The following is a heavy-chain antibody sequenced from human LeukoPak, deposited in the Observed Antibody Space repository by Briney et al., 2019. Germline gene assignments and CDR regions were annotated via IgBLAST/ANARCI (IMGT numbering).Heavy chain of an antibody. CDR2: MNSDVSSR. V-gene: IGHV3-74*01. Sequence: PGGSLRLSCAASGFTFTTYWMSWVHQAPGKGLVWVSVSRMNSDVSSRSYADSVKGRFTISRDNAKNTLYLQMNSLRAEDTAVYYCAREYRSGDFDYWGQGTLVTVSS. D-gene: IGHD3-10*01. CDR1: GFTFTTYW. J-gene: IGHJ4*02. CDR3: AREYRSGDFDY.